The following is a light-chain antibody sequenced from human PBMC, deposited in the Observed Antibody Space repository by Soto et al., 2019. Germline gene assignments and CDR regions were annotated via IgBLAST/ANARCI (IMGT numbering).Light chain of an antibody. V-gene: IGKV1-5*01. Sequence: DIQMTQSPSTLSASVGDRVTITCRASQTINNWLAWYQQKPGKAPKVLIYNASSLKSGVPSRFSGSGSVTEFTLTISSLQPDDFATYYCQQYNSFPRTFGQGTKVEIK. J-gene: IGKJ1*01. CDR1: QTINNW. CDR2: NAS. CDR3: QQYNSFPRT.